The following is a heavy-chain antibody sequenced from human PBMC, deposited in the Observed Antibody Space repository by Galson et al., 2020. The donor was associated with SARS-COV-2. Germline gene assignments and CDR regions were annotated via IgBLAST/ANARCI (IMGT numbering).Heavy chain of an antibody. J-gene: IGHJ6*02. CDR3: ARDGFIAYYYGSGSYAPIYGMDV. Sequence: NSGGSLRLSCAASGFTFSDYYMSWIRQAPGKGLEWVSFISSSGSTIYYADSVKGRFTISRDNAKNSLYLQMNSLRAEDTAVYYCARDGFIAYYYGSGSYAPIYGMDVWGQGTTVTVSS. V-gene: IGHV3-11*01. CDR2: ISSSGSTI. D-gene: IGHD3-10*01. CDR1: GFTFSDYY.